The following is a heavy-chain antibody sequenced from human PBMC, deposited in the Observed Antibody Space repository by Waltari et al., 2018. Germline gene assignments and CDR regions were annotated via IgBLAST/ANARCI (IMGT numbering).Heavy chain of an antibody. CDR1: GYTFTSYD. D-gene: IGHD1-1*01. CDR2: MSPNNGNT. J-gene: IGHJ6*03. Sequence: QVQLVPSGAEVKKPGASVRVSCKAYGYTFTSYDINWVRPATGQGLEWMGWMSPNNGNTGYAQRFQGRVTMTRNTSITTAYMELSSLRSDDTGVYYCARGPPGTPNYYMDVWGKGTTVTVSS. V-gene: IGHV1-8*01. CDR3: ARGPPGTPNYYMDV.